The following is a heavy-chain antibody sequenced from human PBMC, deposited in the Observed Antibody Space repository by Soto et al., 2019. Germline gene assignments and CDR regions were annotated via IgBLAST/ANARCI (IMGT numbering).Heavy chain of an antibody. J-gene: IGHJ5*02. CDR2: IYYSGST. CDR3: AGLGNYDQSLDP. V-gene: IGHV4-59*01. D-gene: IGHD3-22*01. CDR1: GGSFSGYY. Sequence: SETLSLTCAVYGGSFSGYYWSWIRQPPGKGLEWIGYIYYSGSTNYHPSLKSRVTISVDTSKNQFSLKLSSVTAADTAVYYCAGLGNYDQSLDPGGPGTLVTVSS.